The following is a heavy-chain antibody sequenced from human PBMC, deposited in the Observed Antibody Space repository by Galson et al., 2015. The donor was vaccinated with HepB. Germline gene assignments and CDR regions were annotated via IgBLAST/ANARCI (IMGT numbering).Heavy chain of an antibody. D-gene: IGHD5-24*01. CDR1: GYTFTRYT. V-gene: IGHV1-18*01. CDR3: ARGGMATIGGPTFDY. J-gene: IGHJ4*01. CDR2: ISVYNSNG. Sequence: SVKVSCKASGYTFTRYTINWLRQAPGQGLEWLGWISVYNSNGISVRKAQGRVTMTTGSSTNTAYMELRSLKSDDTAVYYCARGGMATIGGPTFDYWGQGTLVTVSS.